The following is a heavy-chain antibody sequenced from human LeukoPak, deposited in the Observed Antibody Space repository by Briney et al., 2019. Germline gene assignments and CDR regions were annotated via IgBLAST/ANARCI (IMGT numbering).Heavy chain of an antibody. CDR3: ARDTSIAAAGTFDY. Sequence: ASVKVSCKASGYSFTSYVISWVRQAPGQGLERMGWISAYNGNTNYAQKLQGRVTMTTDTSTSTAYLELRSLRSDDTAVYYCARDTSIAAAGTFDYWGQGTLVTVSS. CDR1: GYSFTSYV. J-gene: IGHJ4*02. V-gene: IGHV1-18*01. CDR2: ISAYNGNT. D-gene: IGHD6-13*01.